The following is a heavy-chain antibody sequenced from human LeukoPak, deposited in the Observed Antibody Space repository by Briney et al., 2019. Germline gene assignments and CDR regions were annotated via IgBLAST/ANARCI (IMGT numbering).Heavy chain of an antibody. V-gene: IGHV3-7*01. D-gene: IGHD3-10*01. CDR2: INPHGTEK. CDR1: GFIFGDNW. Sequence: PGGSLTLSCVASGFIFGDNWMGWVRQAPGKGLEWVANINPHGTEKYYADSLEGRFSVSRDNAKHSVYLQMNSLRVEDAGFYYCGRWGVNAGLDYWGRGSLVTVSS. J-gene: IGHJ4*02. CDR3: GRWGVNAGLDY.